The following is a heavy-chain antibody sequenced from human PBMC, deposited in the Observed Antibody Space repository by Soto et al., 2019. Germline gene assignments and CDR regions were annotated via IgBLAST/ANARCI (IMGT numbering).Heavy chain of an antibody. V-gene: IGHV3-30*09. CDR3: VREDPTYSTSSNQLDY. Sequence: PGGSLRLSCAVSGFTFSSYTMHWIRQAPGKGLGWVSLISYDGTAKYYADSVKGRFDVSRDDSKNTLFLQMNSLRDEDTAVYFCVREDPTYSTSSNQLDYWGQGTLVTVSS. CDR1: GFTFSSYT. D-gene: IGHD6-6*01. J-gene: IGHJ4*02. CDR2: ISYDGTAK.